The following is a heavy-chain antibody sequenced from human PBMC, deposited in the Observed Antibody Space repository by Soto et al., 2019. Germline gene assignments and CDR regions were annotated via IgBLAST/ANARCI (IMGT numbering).Heavy chain of an antibody. J-gene: IGHJ2*01. CDR1: GFTFSSYA. V-gene: IGHV3-23*01. D-gene: IGHD3-22*01. Sequence: EVQLLESGGGLVQPGGSMRLSCAASGFTFSSYAMSWVRQAPGKGLEWVSAISGSGGSTYYADSVKGRFTISRDNSKNTLYLQMNSLRAEDTAVYYCAKVIVVVTWYFDLWGRGTLVTVSS. CDR3: AKVIVVVTWYFDL. CDR2: ISGSGGST.